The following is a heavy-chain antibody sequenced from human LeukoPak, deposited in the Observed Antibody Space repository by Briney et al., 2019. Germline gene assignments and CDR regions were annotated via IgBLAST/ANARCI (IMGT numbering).Heavy chain of an antibody. D-gene: IGHD3-9*01. J-gene: IGHJ4*02. CDR2: ISYDGSNK. CDR3: AKDSSKALVIIIDY. V-gene: IGHV3-30*18. Sequence: HTGGSLRLSCAASGFTFSNAWMNWVRQAPGKGLEWVAVISYDGSNKYYADSVKGRFTISRDNSKNTLYLQMNSLRAEDTAVYYCAKDSSKALVIIIDYWGQGTLVTVSS. CDR1: GFTFSNAW.